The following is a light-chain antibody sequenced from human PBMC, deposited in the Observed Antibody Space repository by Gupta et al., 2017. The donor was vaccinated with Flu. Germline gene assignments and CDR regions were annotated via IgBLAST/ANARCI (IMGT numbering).Light chain of an antibody. CDR1: TAAVTSGHY. CDR3: LLSFRDVWV. V-gene: IGLV7-46*01. J-gene: IGLJ3*02. CDR2: DTT. Sequence: STAAVTSGHYPYWFYQKPGQAPTTLIYDTTTKHSQTPARFSGSLLGDKAALTLAGAQPEDEAEYYFLLSFRDVWVFGGVTKLTVL.